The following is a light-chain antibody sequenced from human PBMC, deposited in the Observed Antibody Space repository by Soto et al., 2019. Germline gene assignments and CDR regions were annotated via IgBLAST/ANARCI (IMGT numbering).Light chain of an antibody. CDR2: GTS. CDR1: QSVTSSY. Sequence: EMVWTQSPATLPLSRGERVTLSCRASQSVTSSYLTWSQHRPGPAARLLIYGTSTRATAIPARFSDSGSGTEFTLTISSLQSEDFAVDYCQHYKTWPRPWTFSQGTKVDIK. V-gene: IGKV3-15*01. J-gene: IGKJ1*01. CDR3: QHYKTWPRPWT.